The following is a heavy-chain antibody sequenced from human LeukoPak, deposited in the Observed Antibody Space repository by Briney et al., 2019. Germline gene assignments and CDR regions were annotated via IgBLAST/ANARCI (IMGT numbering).Heavy chain of an antibody. CDR1: GFTFSSYA. V-gene: IGHV3-30-3*01. D-gene: IGHD4-23*01. Sequence: GGSLRLSCAASGFTFSSYAMHWVRQAPGKGLEWVAVISYDGSNKYYADSVKGRFTISRDNAKNSLYLQMNSPRAEDTAVYYCARDPSPTYGGNSRWGQGTLVTVSS. J-gene: IGHJ4*02. CDR2: ISYDGSNK. CDR3: ARDPSPTYGGNSR.